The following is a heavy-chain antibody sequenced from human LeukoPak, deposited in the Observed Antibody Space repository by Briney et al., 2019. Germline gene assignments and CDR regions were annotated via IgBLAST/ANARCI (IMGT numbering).Heavy chain of an antibody. V-gene: IGHV3-23*01. D-gene: IGHD6-19*01. Sequence: PGGSLRLSCAASGFTFSSYAMSWVRQAPGKGLEWVSAISGSGGSTYYADSVKGRFTISRDNSKNTLYLQMNSLRAEDTAVYYCAKDLRYSSGWYRWGLRLGMDVWGQGTTVTVSS. CDR1: GFTFSSYA. CDR2: ISGSGGST. J-gene: IGHJ6*02. CDR3: AKDLRYSSGWYRWGLRLGMDV.